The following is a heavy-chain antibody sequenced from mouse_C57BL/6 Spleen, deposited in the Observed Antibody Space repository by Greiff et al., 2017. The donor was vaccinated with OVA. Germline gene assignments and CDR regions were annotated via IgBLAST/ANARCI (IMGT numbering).Heavy chain of an antibody. CDR3: GSDSGFAY. Sequence: EVKVVESGGGLVKPGGSLKLSCAASGFTFSDYGMHWVRQAPEKGLEWVAYISSGSSTIYYADTVKGRFTISRDNATNTLFLQLPSLRSADTAMYYCGSDSGFAYWGQGTLVTVSA. V-gene: IGHV5-17*01. CDR2: ISSGSSTI. CDR1: GFTFSDYG. D-gene: IGHD2-13*01. J-gene: IGHJ3*01.